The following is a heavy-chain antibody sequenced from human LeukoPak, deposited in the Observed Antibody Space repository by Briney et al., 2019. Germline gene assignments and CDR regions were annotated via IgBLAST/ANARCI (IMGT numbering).Heavy chain of an antibody. Sequence: SVKVSCKASGGTFSSYAISWVRQAPGQGLEWMGGIIPIFGTANYAQKFQGRVTITADESTSTAYMALSSLRSEDTAVYYCARDKDYGEGGFDYWGQGTLVTVSS. D-gene: IGHD4/OR15-4a*01. J-gene: IGHJ4*02. CDR3: ARDKDYGEGGFDY. V-gene: IGHV1-69*13. CDR1: GGTFSSYA. CDR2: IIPIFGTA.